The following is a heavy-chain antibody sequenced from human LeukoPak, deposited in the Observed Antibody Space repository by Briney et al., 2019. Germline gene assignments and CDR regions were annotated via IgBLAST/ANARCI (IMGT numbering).Heavy chain of an antibody. CDR2: IWYDGSNK. J-gene: IGHJ4*02. CDR1: GFTFSSYG. D-gene: IGHD5-12*01. Sequence: HPGGSLRLSCAASGFTFSSYGMPWVRQAPGKGLEWVAVIWYDGSNKYYADSVKGRFTISRDNSKNTLYLQMNSLRAEDTAVYYCARDKRYSGYGRYFDYWGQGTLVTVSS. CDR3: ARDKRYSGYGRYFDY. V-gene: IGHV3-33*01.